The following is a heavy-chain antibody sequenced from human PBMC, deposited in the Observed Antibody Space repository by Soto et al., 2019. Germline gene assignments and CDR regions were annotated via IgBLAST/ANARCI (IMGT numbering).Heavy chain of an antibody. CDR1: GGSISSYY. Sequence: QVQLQESGPGLVKPSETLSLTCTVSGGSISSYYWSWIRQPPGQGLEWIGYIYYSGSTNYNPSLKGRVTISVDTSKNQFSLKLSSVSAADTPVYYCARRWGYAFDIWGPGTMVTVSS. D-gene: IGHD1-26*01. J-gene: IGHJ3*02. V-gene: IGHV4-59*08. CDR2: IYYSGST. CDR3: ARRWGYAFDI.